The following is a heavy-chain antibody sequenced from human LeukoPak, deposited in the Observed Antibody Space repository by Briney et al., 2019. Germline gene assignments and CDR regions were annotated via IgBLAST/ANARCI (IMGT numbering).Heavy chain of an antibody. J-gene: IGHJ6*02. CDR2: IWYDGSNK. CDR3: ARDSDCSSTSCYPQSNYYYYGMDV. Sequence: PGGSLRLSCAASGFTFSSYGMHWVRQAPGKGLEWVAVIWYDGSNKYYADSVKGRFTISRDNPKNTLYLQMNSLRAEDTAVYYCARDSDCSSTSCYPQSNYYYYGMDVWGQGTTVTVSS. V-gene: IGHV3-33*01. D-gene: IGHD2-2*01. CDR1: GFTFSSYG.